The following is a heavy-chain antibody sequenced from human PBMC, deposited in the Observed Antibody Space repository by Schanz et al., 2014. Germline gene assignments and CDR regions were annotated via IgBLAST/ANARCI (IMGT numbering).Heavy chain of an antibody. CDR3: ATLDYADSVS. J-gene: IGHJ5*02. Sequence: QLQLVQSGAEVKKPGSSVKVSCKASGGTFSTYTISWVRQAPGQGLEWMGRIIPILGIANYAQKFQGRVTITADRSTSTAYMELRSLRSDDTAVYYCATLDYADSVSWGQGTLVTVSS. CDR1: GGTFSTYT. V-gene: IGHV1-69*02. D-gene: IGHD4-17*01. CDR2: IIPILGIA.